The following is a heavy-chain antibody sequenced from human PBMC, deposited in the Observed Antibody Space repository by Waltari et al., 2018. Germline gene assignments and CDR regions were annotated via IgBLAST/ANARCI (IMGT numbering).Heavy chain of an antibody. CDR3: AKGFDRASFDY. CDR2: FHGGGDT. CDR1: GFIFSSYT. D-gene: IGHD3-22*01. V-gene: IGHV3-23*03. Sequence: EVQLLESGGGLVQPGGSLRLSCAASGFIFSSYTMNWVRQAPGKGLGWVCVFHGGGDTGYAYSVKGRFTMSRDNSNNMLYLQMNSLRPEDTAVYYCAKGFDRASFDYWGQGALVTVSS. J-gene: IGHJ4*02.